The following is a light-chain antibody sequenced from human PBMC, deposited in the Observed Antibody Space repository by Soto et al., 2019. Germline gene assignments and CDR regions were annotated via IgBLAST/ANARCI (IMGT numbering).Light chain of an antibody. Sequence: QAVVTQPPSASGTPGQRVTISCSGSSSNIGSNYVYWYQQLPGTAPKLLIYRNNQRPSGVPDRFSGSNSGTSASLAISGLRSEDEADYYCAAWDDSLSGYVFGTGTKLTVL. CDR1: SSNIGSNY. CDR3: AAWDDSLSGYV. CDR2: RNN. V-gene: IGLV1-47*01. J-gene: IGLJ1*01.